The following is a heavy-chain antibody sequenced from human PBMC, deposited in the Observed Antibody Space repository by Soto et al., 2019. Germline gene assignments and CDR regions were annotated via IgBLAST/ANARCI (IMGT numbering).Heavy chain of an antibody. Sequence: PVGSLRLSCAASGFTFSTYAMSWVRQAPGKGLEWVSAISASGGTTYYADSVKGRFTISRDNSINALYLQINSLRIEDTAVYYCAHPLGYGVFDAYDIWGQGTMVTVSS. V-gene: IGHV3-23*01. J-gene: IGHJ3*02. D-gene: IGHD4-17*01. CDR2: ISASGGTT. CDR3: AHPLGYGVFDAYDI. CDR1: GFTFSTYA.